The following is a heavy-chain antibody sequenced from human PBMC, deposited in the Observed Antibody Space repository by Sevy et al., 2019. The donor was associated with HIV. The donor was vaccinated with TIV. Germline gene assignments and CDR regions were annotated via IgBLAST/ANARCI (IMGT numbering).Heavy chain of an antibody. J-gene: IGHJ4*02. CDR2: ISYDGSNK. CDR3: ARDMGGIVVSSGTDY. D-gene: IGHD3-22*01. V-gene: IGHV3-30*03. Sequence: GGSLRLSCAASGFTFSSYGMHWVRQAPGKGLEWVAVISYDGSNKYYADSVKGRFTISRDNSKNTLYLQMNSLRAEDTAVYYCARDMGGIVVSSGTDYWGQGTLVTVSS. CDR1: GFTFSSYG.